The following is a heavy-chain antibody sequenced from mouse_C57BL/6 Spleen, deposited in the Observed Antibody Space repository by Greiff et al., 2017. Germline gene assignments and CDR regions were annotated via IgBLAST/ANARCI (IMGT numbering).Heavy chain of an antibody. V-gene: IGHV1-61*01. CDR1: GYTFTSYW. CDR2: IYPSDSET. Sequence: QVQLQQPGAELVRPGSSVKLSCKASGYTFTSYWMDWVKQRPGQGLEWIGNIYPSDSETHYNQKFKDKATLTVDKSSSTAYMQLSSLTSEDSAVYYGARSGIWSLDYWGQGTTLTVSS. D-gene: IGHD1-1*02. CDR3: ARSGIWSLDY. J-gene: IGHJ2*01.